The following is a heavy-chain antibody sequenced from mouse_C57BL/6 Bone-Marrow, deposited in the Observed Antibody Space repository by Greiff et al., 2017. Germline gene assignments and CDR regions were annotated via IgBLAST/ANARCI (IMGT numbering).Heavy chain of an antibody. Sequence: EVQLQQSVAELVRPGASVKLSCTASGFTFKNTYMHWVKQRPEQGLEWIGRIDPANGNTKYAPKFQGKATITVDTSSITAYLQLSSLTSEDTAIYYCARLGREDARDYGGRGTSATVTS. J-gene: IGHJ4*01. V-gene: IGHV14-3*01. CDR2: IDPANGNT. CDR3: ARLGREDARDY. CDR1: GFTFKNTY.